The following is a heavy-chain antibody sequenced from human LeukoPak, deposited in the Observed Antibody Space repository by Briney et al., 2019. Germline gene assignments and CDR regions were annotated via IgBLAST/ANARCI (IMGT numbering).Heavy chain of an antibody. CDR2: IHTSGNT. V-gene: IGHV4-4*07. CDR1: GGSISTHY. J-gene: IGHJ5*02. D-gene: IGHD2/OR15-2a*01. Sequence: PSETLSLTCTVSGGSISTHYWSWIRQPAGKALELIGRIHTSGNTNYNPSLKSRVTMSVDTSRNQFSLKLTSVTAADTAVYYCARDLSLGFDPWGQGTLVTVSS. CDR3: ARDLSLGFDP.